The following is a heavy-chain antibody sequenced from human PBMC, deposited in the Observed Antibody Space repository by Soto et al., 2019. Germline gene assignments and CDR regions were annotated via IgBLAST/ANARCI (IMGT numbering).Heavy chain of an antibody. CDR1: GGSMSSYF. V-gene: IGHV4-59*01. D-gene: IGHD3-9*01. CDR2: IYYSGST. Sequence: PSGTLSLTCTASGGSMSSYFGSWILQPPGKGLEWIGYIYYSGSTKYNPSLKSRVTISVDTSKNQFSLKLRSVTAADTAVYYCASGGWTYNILAGYYLWGQGTMVTVSS. CDR3: ASGGWTYNILAGYYL. J-gene: IGHJ3*01.